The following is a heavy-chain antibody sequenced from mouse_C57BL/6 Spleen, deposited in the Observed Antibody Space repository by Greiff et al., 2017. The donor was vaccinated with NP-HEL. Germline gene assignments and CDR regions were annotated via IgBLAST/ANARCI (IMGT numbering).Heavy chain of an antibody. CDR2: IDPEDGDT. V-gene: IGHV14-1*01. J-gene: IGHJ2*01. D-gene: IGHD1-1*01. CDR1: GFNIKDYY. CDR3: TTVTTLVEEDYFDY. Sequence: EVQLQQSGAELVRPGASVKLSCTASGFNIKDYYMHWVKQRPEQGLEWIGRIDPEDGDTEYAPKFQGKATMTADTSSNTAYLQLSSRTSEDTAVYYCTTVTTLVEEDYFDYWGQGTTLTVSS.